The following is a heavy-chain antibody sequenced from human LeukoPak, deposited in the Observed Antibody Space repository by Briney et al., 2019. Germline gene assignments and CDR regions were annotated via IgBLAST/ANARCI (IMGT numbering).Heavy chain of an antibody. CDR1: GYTFTGYY. J-gene: IGHJ4*02. CDR2: INPNSGGT. Sequence: ASVKVSCKASGYTFTGYYMHWVRQAPGQGLEWMGWINPNSGGTNYAQKYQGRVTMTRDTSISTAYMELSRLRSDDTAVYYCARTALRYFDWSSYYFDYWGQGTLVTVSS. V-gene: IGHV1-2*02. D-gene: IGHD3-9*01. CDR3: ARTALRYFDWSSYYFDY.